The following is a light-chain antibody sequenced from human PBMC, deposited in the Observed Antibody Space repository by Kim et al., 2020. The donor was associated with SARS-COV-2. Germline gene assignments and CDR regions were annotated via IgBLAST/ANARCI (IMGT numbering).Light chain of an antibody. J-gene: IGLJ1*01. CDR3: SSYTDSNTYV. V-gene: IGLV2-14*03. CDR2: DVT. CDR1: TSDIGGYNY. Sequence: GQSLTLSCTGTTSDIGGYNYVSWYQQHPGKAPKLLIYDVTDRSSGVPDRFSGSKSGNTASLIISGLQPEDEATYYCSSYTDSNTYVFGTGTKVTVL.